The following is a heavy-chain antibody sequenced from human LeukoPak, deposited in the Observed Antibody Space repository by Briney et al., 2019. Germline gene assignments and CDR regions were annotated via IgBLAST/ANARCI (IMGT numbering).Heavy chain of an antibody. CDR2: IYPGDSDT. Sequence: GESLKISCKGSGYSFTSYWIGWVRQMPGKGLEWMGIIYPGDSDTRYSPSFQGQVTISADKSISTAYLQWSSLKASDTAMYYCARGSCSSTSCQPFDYWGQGTLVTVPS. CDR3: ARGSCSSTSCQPFDY. CDR1: GYSFTSYW. V-gene: IGHV5-51*01. J-gene: IGHJ4*02. D-gene: IGHD2-2*01.